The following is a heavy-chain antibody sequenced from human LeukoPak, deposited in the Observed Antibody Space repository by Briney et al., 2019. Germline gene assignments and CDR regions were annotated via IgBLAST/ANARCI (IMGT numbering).Heavy chain of an antibody. J-gene: IGHJ4*02. Sequence: SETLSLTCAVYGGSFSGYYWSWIRPHPGKGLEWIGYIYYSGSTYYNPSLKSRVTISVDTSKNQFSLKLSSVTAADTAVYYCARGYYDSSGYRQDYWGQGTLVTVSS. V-gene: IGHV4-31*11. CDR1: GGSFSGYY. CDR3: ARGYYDSSGYRQDY. CDR2: IYYSGST. D-gene: IGHD3-22*01.